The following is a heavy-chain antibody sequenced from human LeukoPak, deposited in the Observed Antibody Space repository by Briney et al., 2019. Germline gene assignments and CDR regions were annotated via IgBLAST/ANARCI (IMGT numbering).Heavy chain of an antibody. CDR1: GGSFSGYY. J-gene: IGHJ4*02. V-gene: IGHV4-34*01. CDR2: INHSGST. CDR3: ARRPAYYDILTGYNPPDY. Sequence: SETLSLTCAVYGGSFSGYYWSWIRQPPGKGLEWIGEINHSGSTNYNPSLKSRVTISVDTSKNQFSLKLSSVTAADTAVYYCARRPAYYDILTGYNPPDYWGQGTLVTVSS. D-gene: IGHD3-9*01.